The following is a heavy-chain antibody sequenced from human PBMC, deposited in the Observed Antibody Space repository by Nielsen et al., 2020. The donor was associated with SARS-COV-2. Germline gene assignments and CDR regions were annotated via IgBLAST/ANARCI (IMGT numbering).Heavy chain of an antibody. J-gene: IGHJ5*02. Sequence: GGSLRLSCAASGFTFSSYAMSWVRQAPGKGLEWVSAISGSGGSTYYADSVKGRFTISRDNSKNTLYLQMNSLRAEDTAVYYCAKDPFNDIWTGYQNWFDPWGQGTLVTVSS. CDR2: ISGSGGST. CDR1: GFTFSSYA. V-gene: IGHV3-23*01. CDR3: AKDPFNDIWTGYQNWFDP. D-gene: IGHD3-9*01.